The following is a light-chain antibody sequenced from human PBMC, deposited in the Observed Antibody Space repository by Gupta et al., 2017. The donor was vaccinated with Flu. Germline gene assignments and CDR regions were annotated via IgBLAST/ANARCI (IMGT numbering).Light chain of an antibody. CDR3: QAWDSITAGV. Sequence: SYELTQPPSASVSPGQTASITCSGDKMGDKYACWYQQKPGHAPVLVTYQDTKRPSGIPERFSGSNSGNTATLTISGTQARDEADYYCQAWDSITAGVFGTGTKVTVL. CDR1: KMGDKY. V-gene: IGLV3-1*01. CDR2: QDT. J-gene: IGLJ1*01.